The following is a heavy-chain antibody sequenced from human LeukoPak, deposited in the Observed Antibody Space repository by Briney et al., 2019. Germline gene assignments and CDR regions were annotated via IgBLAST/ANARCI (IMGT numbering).Heavy chain of an antibody. V-gene: IGHV3-30*18. J-gene: IGHJ4*02. CDR2: ISFDESEK. D-gene: IGHD6-13*01. CDR3: AKDKNWSWSLDY. CDR1: GFTLSNSA. Sequence: GGSLRLSCAVSGFTLSNSAMHWVRQAPGKELEWVATISFDESEKFYADSVKGRFTISRDTSKNTVYLQMNSLRAEDTAVYYCAKDKNWSWSLDYWGQGTLVTVSS.